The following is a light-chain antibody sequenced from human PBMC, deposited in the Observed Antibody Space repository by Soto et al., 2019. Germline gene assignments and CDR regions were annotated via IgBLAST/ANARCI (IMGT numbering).Light chain of an antibody. CDR1: QSVSSY. V-gene: IGKV3-11*01. CDR2: DAS. CDR3: QQRSTWPIT. J-gene: IGKJ5*01. Sequence: EIVLTQSPATLSLSPGERATLSCRASQSVSSYLVWYQQKPGQAPRLLIDDASDRATGIPARFSGSGSGTDFTLTISSLEAEDFAVYYCQQRSTWPITFGQGTRLEIK.